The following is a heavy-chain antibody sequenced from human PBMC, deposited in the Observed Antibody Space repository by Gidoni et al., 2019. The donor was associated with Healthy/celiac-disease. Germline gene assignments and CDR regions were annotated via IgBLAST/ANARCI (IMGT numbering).Heavy chain of an antibody. CDR1: GYTFTSYY. V-gene: IGHV1-46*01. CDR2: INPSGGST. Sequence: QVQLVQSGAEVKKPGASVKVSCKASGYTFTSYYMHWVRQAPGQGLEWMGIINPSGGSTSYAQKFQGRVTMTRDTSTSTVYMELSSLRSEDTAVYYCARGRDYGGNGPSDAFDIWGQGTMVTVSS. D-gene: IGHD4-17*01. J-gene: IGHJ3*02. CDR3: ARGRDYGGNGPSDAFDI.